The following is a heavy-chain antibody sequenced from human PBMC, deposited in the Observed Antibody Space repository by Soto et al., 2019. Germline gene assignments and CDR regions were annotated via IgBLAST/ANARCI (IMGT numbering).Heavy chain of an antibody. CDR1: EGSINWSPDY. D-gene: IGHD2-15*01. J-gene: IGHJ3*02. V-gene: IGHV4-39*02. CDR2: VHYTAST. CDR3: ARATPGYPGRAFQI. Sequence: SETLPLTCTVSEGSINWSPDYWGWLRQPPGKEPQWIASVHYTASTTYYNPSLKSRVTISVDTSKNQFSLNLRSVTAADTAIYYCARATPGYPGRAFQIWGQGKMVTVSS.